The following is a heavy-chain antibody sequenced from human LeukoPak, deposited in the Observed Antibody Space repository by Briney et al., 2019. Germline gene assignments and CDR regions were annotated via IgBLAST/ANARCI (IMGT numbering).Heavy chain of an antibody. CDR1: GGSISSSRYY. Sequence: SETLSLTCTVSGGSISSSRYYWGWIRQPPGKGLEWIGSIYYSGSTYYNPSLKSRVTISLDTSKNQFSLKLSSVTAADTAVYYCARRYELGTYYFDYWGQGTLVTVSS. J-gene: IGHJ4*02. V-gene: IGHV4-39*01. CDR3: ARRYELGTYYFDY. CDR2: IYYSGST. D-gene: IGHD7-27*01.